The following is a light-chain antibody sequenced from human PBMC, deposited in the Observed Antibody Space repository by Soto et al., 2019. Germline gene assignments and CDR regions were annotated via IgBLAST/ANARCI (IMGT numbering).Light chain of an antibody. CDR2: AAS. CDR3: QQHNSYPIT. V-gene: IGKV1-9*01. J-gene: IGKJ5*01. CDR1: QGLSSD. Sequence: DIQLTQSPSFLSASVGDRVTITCRASQGLSSDLAWYQQKPGKAPKLLIYAASTLQSGVPSRFSGSGSGTEFTLTSSSLQPEDFVTYYCQQHNSYPITFGQGTQLEIK.